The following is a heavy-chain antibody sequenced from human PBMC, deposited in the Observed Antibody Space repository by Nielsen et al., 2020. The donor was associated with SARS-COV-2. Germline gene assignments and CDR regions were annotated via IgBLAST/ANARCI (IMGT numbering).Heavy chain of an antibody. CDR3: AREYGYCSGGSCYYYGMDV. V-gene: IGHV3-23*01. CDR2: VSASGGST. Sequence: GESLKISCAASGFTFNIYAMAWVRRAPGRGLQWVTGVSASGGSTYYTDSVKGRFSISRDNSKNTLFLQMHSLRVEDTAVYYCAREYGYCSGGSCYYYGMDVWGQGTTVTVSS. D-gene: IGHD2-15*01. J-gene: IGHJ6*02. CDR1: GFTFNIYA.